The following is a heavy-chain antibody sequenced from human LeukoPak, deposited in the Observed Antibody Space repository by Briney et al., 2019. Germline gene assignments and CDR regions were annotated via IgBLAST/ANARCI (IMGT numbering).Heavy chain of an antibody. CDR2: ISGRSDTI. J-gene: IGHJ5*02. CDR1: GFTLTNSA. D-gene: IGHD1-1*01. V-gene: IGHV3-48*01. CDR3: ARDRASNDYTNWLDP. Sequence: PGGSLRLSCVGSGFTLTNSAMNWVRQAPGKGLEWLSYISGRSDTIYYADSVKGRFTISRDNANNSLYLQMSSLRAEDTAVYYCARDRASNDYTNWLDPWGQGTLVTVSS.